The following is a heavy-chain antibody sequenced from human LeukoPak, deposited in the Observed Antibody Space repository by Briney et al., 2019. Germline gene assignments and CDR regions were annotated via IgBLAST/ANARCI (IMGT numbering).Heavy chain of an antibody. CDR1: GGSISGGSYY. Sequence: SQTLSLTCTVSGGSISGGSYYWSWIRQPAGKGLEWIGRIYTSGSTNYNPSLKRRVTISVDTSKNQFSLKLSSVTAADTAVYYCARDQGYGDPGYWGQGTLVTVSS. D-gene: IGHD4-17*01. CDR2: IYTSGST. CDR3: ARDQGYGDPGY. J-gene: IGHJ4*02. V-gene: IGHV4-61*02.